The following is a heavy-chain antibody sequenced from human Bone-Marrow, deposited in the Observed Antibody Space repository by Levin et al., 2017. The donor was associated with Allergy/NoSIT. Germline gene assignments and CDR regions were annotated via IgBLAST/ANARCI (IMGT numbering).Heavy chain of an antibody. J-gene: IGHJ3*01. V-gene: IGHV5-51*01. D-gene: IGHD1-26*01. CDR3: ARKMGPTPAFDL. Sequence: ASVKVSCKGSGYNFSRQWIAWVRQKPGKGLEWMGIVYPGDADSIYSPSFQGQVTFSADTSTNTAHLHWSSLKASDTAIYFCARKMGPTPAFDLWGQGTMVTVSS. CDR1: GYNFSRQW. CDR2: VYPGDADS.